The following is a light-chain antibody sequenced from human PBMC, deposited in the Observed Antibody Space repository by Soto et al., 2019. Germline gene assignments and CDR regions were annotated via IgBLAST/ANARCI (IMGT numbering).Light chain of an antibody. Sequence: QSVLAQPPSVSGAPGQSVTISCTGSSSNIGANYDVHWYQQLPGTAPRLPIYANTNRPSGVPDRFSGSKSGTSASLAITGLQAEDEADYYCQSYDSSLSGPCVIFGGGTQLTVL. J-gene: IGLJ2*01. CDR3: QSYDSSLSGPCVI. V-gene: IGLV1-40*01. CDR1: SSNIGANYD. CDR2: ANT.